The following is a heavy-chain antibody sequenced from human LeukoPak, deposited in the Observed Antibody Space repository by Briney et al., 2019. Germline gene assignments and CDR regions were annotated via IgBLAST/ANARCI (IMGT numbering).Heavy chain of an antibody. CDR2: ISYDGSNK. Sequence: GGSLRLSCAASGFTFSSYGMHWVRQAPGKGLEWVAVISYDGSNKYYADSVKGRFTISRDNSKNTLYLRMNSLRAEDTAVYYCAKDNHSCYTSYAFDIWGQGTMVTVSS. CDR1: GFTFSSYG. V-gene: IGHV3-30*18. J-gene: IGHJ3*02. D-gene: IGHD3-16*02. CDR3: AKDNHSCYTSYAFDI.